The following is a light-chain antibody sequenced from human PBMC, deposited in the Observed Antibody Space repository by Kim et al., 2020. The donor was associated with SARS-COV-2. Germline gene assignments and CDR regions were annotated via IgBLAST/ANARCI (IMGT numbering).Light chain of an antibody. J-gene: IGKJ1*01. CDR1: QSVSSY. CDR3: QQRSNWPGT. V-gene: IGKV3-11*01. CDR2: DAS. Sequence: LSPGERATRSCRASQSVSSYLAWYQQKPGQAPRRLIYDASNRSTGIPARFSGSGSGTDFTLTISSLEPEDFAVYYCQQRSNWPGTFGQGTKVDIK.